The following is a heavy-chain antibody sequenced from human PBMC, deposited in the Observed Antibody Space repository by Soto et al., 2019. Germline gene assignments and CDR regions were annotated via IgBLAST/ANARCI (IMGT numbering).Heavy chain of an antibody. D-gene: IGHD3-10*01. V-gene: IGHV4-30-4*01. Sequence: QVQLQASGPGLVKPSQTLSLPCTVSGGSISSGDYYWSWIRQPPGTGLEWIGYIYYSGSTYYNPSLKSRVTISVDTSKNQFSLKLSSVTAADTAVYYCARASITMVRGVIIGNWFDPWGQGTLVTVSS. J-gene: IGHJ5*02. CDR3: ARASITMVRGVIIGNWFDP. CDR2: IYYSGST. CDR1: GGSISSGDYY.